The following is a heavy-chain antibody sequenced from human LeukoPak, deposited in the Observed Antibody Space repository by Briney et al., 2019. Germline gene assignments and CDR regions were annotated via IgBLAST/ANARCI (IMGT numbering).Heavy chain of an antibody. CDR1: GYTFTGYY. CDR3: ARDGVNVWGSLY. V-gene: IGHV1-18*04. Sequence: ASVKVSCKASGYTFTGYYMHWVRQAPGQGLEWMGWISAYNGNTNYAQKLQGRVTMTTDTSTSTAYMELRSLRSDDTAVYYCARDGVNVWGSLYWGQGTLVTVSS. D-gene: IGHD3-16*01. J-gene: IGHJ4*02. CDR2: ISAYNGNT.